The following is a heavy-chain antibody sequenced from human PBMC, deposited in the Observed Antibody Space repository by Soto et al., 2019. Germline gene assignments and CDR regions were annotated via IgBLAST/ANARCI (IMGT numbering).Heavy chain of an antibody. J-gene: IGHJ4*02. Sequence: PGGSLRLSCVVSGFTFSTYWMSWVRQAPGKGLEWVANIKPDGSEKWYVDSVKGRFTISRDNAKNSLYLQMNSLRAEDTAVYYCAVAVAGPTAIGYWGQGTLVTVSS. CDR3: AVAVAGPTAIGY. V-gene: IGHV3-7*02. CDR1: GFTFSTYW. CDR2: IKPDGSEK. D-gene: IGHD6-19*01.